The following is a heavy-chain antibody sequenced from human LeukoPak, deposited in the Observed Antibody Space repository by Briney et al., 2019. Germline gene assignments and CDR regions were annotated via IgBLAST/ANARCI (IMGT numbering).Heavy chain of an antibody. J-gene: IGHJ4*02. CDR2: INSDGSST. Sequence: PGGSLRLSCAAYGFTFSSYWMHWVRQAPGKGLVWVSRINSDGSSTSYADSVKGRFTISRDNAKNTLYLQMNSLRAEDTAVYYCARSPPPGYCSSTSCPHDYWGQGTLVTVSS. D-gene: IGHD2-2*01. V-gene: IGHV3-74*01. CDR1: GFTFSSYW. CDR3: ARSPPPGYCSSTSCPHDY.